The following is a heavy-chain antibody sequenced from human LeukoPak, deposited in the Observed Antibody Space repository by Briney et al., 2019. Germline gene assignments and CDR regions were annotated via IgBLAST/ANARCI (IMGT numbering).Heavy chain of an antibody. CDR3: ARDRHHYDFWSGYYQSYYFDY. V-gene: IGHV4-4*07. D-gene: IGHD3-3*01. Sequence: SETLSLTCTVSGGSISSYYWSWIRQPAGKGLEWIGRIYTSGSTNYNPSLKSRVTMSVDTYKHQFSLKLSSVTAADTAVYYCARDRHHYDFWSGYYQSYYFDYWGQGTLVTVSS. CDR2: IYTSGST. J-gene: IGHJ4*02. CDR1: GGSISSYY.